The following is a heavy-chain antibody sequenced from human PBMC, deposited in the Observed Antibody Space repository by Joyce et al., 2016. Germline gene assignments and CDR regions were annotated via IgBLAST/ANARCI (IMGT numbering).Heavy chain of an antibody. CDR3: ARSQWLAPLMY. V-gene: IGHV4-34*02. CDR2: ITSNGAT. Sequence: QVLLRQWGAGLLKSSETLSLTCGFHGGPFRGFFWTWVRQTPGKGLEWLGDITSNGATNYNPSIKSRVTISVYASKNQFYLQLASLIVADTTVYYCARSQWLAPLMYWGQGSPVSVSS. CDR1: GGPFRGFF. D-gene: IGHD6-19*01. J-gene: IGHJ4*02.